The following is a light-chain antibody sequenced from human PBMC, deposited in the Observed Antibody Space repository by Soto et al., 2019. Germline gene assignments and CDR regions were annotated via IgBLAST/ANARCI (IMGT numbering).Light chain of an antibody. CDR3: ISYTTSVTYV. CDR2: GVS. CDR1: SSDVGGYNY. J-gene: IGLJ1*01. V-gene: IGLV2-14*01. Sequence: QSVLTQPASVSGSPGQSITISCTGTSSDVGGYNYVSWYQQHPGKAPKLMISGVSNRPSGVSNRFSGSKSGNTASLTISGLQTEDEADYYCISYTTSVTYVFGTGTQGHR.